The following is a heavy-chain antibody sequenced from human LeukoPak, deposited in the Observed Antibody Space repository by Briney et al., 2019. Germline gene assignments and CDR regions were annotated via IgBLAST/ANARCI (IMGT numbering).Heavy chain of an antibody. V-gene: IGHV4-39*07. J-gene: IGHJ4*02. CDR3: ARDSGKGLDY. D-gene: IGHD2-15*01. Sequence: SETLSLTCTVSGGPISSSSYYWGWIRQPPGKGLEWIGSIYYSGSTYYNPSLKSRVTISVDTSKNQFSLKLSSVTAADTAVYYCARDSGKGLDYWGQGILVTVSS. CDR1: GGPISSSSYY. CDR2: IYYSGST.